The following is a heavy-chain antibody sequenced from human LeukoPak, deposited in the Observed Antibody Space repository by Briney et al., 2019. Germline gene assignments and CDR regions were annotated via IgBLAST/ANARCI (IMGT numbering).Heavy chain of an antibody. CDR3: ATDQQYAFDY. V-gene: IGHV3-48*02. D-gene: IGHD1/OR15-1a*01. CDR2: IRTTAEGAKYA. J-gene: IGHJ4*02. Sequence: GGSLRLSCAPSGXSFTDYPMNWVRQAPGKGLEWISNIRTTAEGAKYAYYADSVKGRVTISRDDGKNTLYLHMNSLRDDDTAVYYCATDQQYAFDYWGQGILVTVSS. CDR1: GXSFTDYP.